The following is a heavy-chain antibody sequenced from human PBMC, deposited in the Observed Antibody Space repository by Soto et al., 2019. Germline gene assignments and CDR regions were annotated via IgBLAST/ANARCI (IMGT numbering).Heavy chain of an antibody. CDR1: GVSLTTNGVG. V-gene: IGHV2-5*02. CDR3: VHRRRRTGSWSTGDFDY. Sequence: QITLRESGPPVLKSTETLTLTCTFSGVSLTTNGVGVGWSRQSPGRAPEWLAIIYWDDDKRYSPSLQNRLTITKDAPKKQVVLRLTYLDPVDTATYFCVHRRRRTGSWSTGDFDYWGQGTPVTVFS. D-gene: IGHD6-13*01. CDR2: IYWDDDK. J-gene: IGHJ4*02.